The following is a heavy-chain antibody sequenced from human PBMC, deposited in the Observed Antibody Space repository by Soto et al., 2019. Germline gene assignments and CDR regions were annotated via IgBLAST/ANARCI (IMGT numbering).Heavy chain of an antibody. CDR2: INPSGGST. CDR1: GYTFTSYY. V-gene: IGHV1-46*01. D-gene: IGHD2-2*01. CDR3: ARALPAAQNYYYYYMDV. Sequence: ASVKVSCKASGYTFTSYYMHWVRQAPGQGLEWMGIINPSGGSTSYAQKFQGRVTMTRDTYTSTVYMELSSLRSEDTAVYYCARALPAAQNYYYYYMDVWGKGTTVTVSS. J-gene: IGHJ6*03.